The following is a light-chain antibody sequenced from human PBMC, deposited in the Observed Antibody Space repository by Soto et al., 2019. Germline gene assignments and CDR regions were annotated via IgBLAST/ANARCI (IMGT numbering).Light chain of an antibody. Sequence: DIHMTQSPSSLSASVGDTVTITCRASQNIDMYLNWYQQKPGKAPRVLISGASNLQSGVPSRFSGSGSRTDFTLTISSLQSEDFASYFCQHTFNSPPWTFGQGTKV. V-gene: IGKV1-39*01. J-gene: IGKJ1*01. CDR1: QNIDMY. CDR2: GAS. CDR3: QHTFNSPPWT.